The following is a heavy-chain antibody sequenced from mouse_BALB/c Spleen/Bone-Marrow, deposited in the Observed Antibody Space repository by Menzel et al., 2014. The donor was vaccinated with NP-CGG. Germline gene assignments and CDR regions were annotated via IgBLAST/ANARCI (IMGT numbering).Heavy chain of an antibody. CDR1: DYTFTTYW. V-gene: IGHV1-74*01. CDR2: IDPSTSET. Sequence: QVHVKQSGPDLVRPGSSVKMSCKASDYTFTTYWMHWVKQRPGQGLEWIGMIDPSTSETRLNQKFKDKATLIVDKSSNTAYMRLSSLTSEDSAVYYCARRTLAMDYWGQGTSVTVSS. CDR3: ARRTLAMDY. J-gene: IGHJ4*01.